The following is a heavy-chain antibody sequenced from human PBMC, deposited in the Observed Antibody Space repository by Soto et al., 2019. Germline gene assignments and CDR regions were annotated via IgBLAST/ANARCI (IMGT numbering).Heavy chain of an antibody. CDR2: ISNSGGST. V-gene: IGHV3-23*01. J-gene: IGHJ4*02. D-gene: IGHD6-6*01. CDR3: ARVFSGVPAARYYFDY. CDR1: GFTFSSYA. Sequence: GGSLRLSCAASGFTFSSYAMSWVRQAPGKGLERVSGISNSGGSTYYADSVKGRFTISRDNSKDTLYLQMNSLRAEDTAVYYCARVFSGVPAARYYFDYWGQGT.